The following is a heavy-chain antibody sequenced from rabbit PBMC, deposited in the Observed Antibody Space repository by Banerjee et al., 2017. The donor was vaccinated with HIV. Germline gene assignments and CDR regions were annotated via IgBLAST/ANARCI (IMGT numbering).Heavy chain of an antibody. V-gene: IGHV1S36*01. CDR3: ARVSSGFYYFNL. CDR2: VVYGGSA. Sequence: QEQLVESGGGLVTLGGSLKLSCKASGIDFSSYGISWVRQAPGKGLEYIGYVVYGGSAHYASWVNGRFTISKTSSTTVTLQMTSLTAADTATYFCARVSSGFYYFNLWGPGTLVTVS. D-gene: IGHD1-1*01. J-gene: IGHJ4*01. CDR1: GIDFSSYG.